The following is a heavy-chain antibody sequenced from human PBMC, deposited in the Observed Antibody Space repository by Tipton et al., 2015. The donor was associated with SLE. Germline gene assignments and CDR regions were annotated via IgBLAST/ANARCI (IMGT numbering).Heavy chain of an antibody. Sequence: TLSLTCTVSGGSISGYYWSWIRQPPGKGLEWIGEINHSGSTNYNPSLKSRVTISVDTSKNQFSLKLSSVTAADTAVYYCATDPGDWYFDLWGRGTLVTVSS. CDR2: INHSGST. V-gene: IGHV4-34*01. CDR1: GGSISGYY. J-gene: IGHJ2*01. CDR3: ATDPGDWYFDL.